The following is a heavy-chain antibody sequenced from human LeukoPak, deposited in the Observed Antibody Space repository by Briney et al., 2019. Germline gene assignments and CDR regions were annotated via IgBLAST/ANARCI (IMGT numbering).Heavy chain of an antibody. J-gene: IGHJ4*02. Sequence: GGSLRLSCAASGFTFSSYGMHWVRQAPGKGLEGVAVISYDGSNKYYADSVKGRFTISRDNSKNTLYLQMNSLRVEDTAVYYCAKVEVGGATVTTLDYWGQGTLVTVSS. V-gene: IGHV3-30*18. CDR3: AKVEVGGATVTTLDY. CDR2: ISYDGSNK. D-gene: IGHD4-17*01. CDR1: GFTFSSYG.